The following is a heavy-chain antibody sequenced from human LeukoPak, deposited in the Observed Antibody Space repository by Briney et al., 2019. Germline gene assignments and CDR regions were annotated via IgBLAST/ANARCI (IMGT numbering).Heavy chain of an antibody. CDR2: IGVAGDT. J-gene: IGHJ6*02. V-gene: IGHV3-13*01. CDR1: GFTLSSYD. CDR3: ARDRHGMAV. Sequence: GGSLRLSCAASGFTLSSYDMHWVRQVTGKGLKWVSAIGVAGDTYYPGSVKGRFIITRENAKNSLYLQMNSLRVEDTAVYYCARDRHGMAVWGQGTTVVVSS.